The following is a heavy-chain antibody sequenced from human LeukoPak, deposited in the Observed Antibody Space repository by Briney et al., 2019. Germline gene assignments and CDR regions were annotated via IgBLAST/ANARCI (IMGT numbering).Heavy chain of an antibody. CDR3: TKIAPYYFDF. Sequence: GGSLRLSCTASGFTFSTYSMNWVRQAPGRGLEWVSYISGSSSSSDGGAKQYADSVKGRFTISRDNDKNSLYLQMNSLRDEDTAVYYCTKIAPYYFDFWGQGTLVTVSS. V-gene: IGHV3-48*02. J-gene: IGHJ4*02. CDR2: ISGSSSSSDGGAK. CDR1: GFTFSTYS.